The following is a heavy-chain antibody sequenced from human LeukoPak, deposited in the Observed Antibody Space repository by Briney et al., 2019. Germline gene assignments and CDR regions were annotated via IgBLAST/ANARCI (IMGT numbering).Heavy chain of an antibody. J-gene: IGHJ6*03. V-gene: IGHV1-2*02. Sequence: WASVKVSCKASGYTFTGYYMHWVRQAPGQGLEWMGWINPNSGDTNYAQKLQGRVTMTTDTSTSTAYMELRSLRSDDTAVYYCALRFLEWSWLGDYYMDVWGKGTTVTVSS. CDR3: ALRFLEWSWLGDYYMDV. D-gene: IGHD3-3*01. CDR2: INPNSGDT. CDR1: GYTFTGYY.